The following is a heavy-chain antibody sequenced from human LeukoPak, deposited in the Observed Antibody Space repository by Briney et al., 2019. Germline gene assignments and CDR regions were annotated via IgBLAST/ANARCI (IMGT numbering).Heavy chain of an antibody. CDR2: IYSGGST. V-gene: IGHV3-66*01. CDR1: GFTFSDYY. D-gene: IGHD2/OR15-2a*01. Sequence: GGSLRLSCAASGFTFSDYYMSWIRQAPGKGLEWVSVIYSGGSTYYADSVKGRFTISRDKNTLYLQMNSLRADDTAVYYCARDEPSPDSTDLDYWGQGTLVTVSS. CDR3: ARDEPSPDSTDLDY. J-gene: IGHJ4*02.